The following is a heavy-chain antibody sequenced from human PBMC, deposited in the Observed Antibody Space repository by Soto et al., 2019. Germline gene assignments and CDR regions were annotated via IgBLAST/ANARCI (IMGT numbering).Heavy chain of an antibody. CDR3: ARVTLKAGNWFDP. V-gene: IGHV1-2*02. CDR1: GYTFTEYF. CDR2: INPNSRGT. Sequence: QVQLVQSGAEVKKPGASVKVSCKASGYTFTEYFIHWVRQAPGQGFEWMGWINPNSRGTNYAPKFQGRVTMTRDTSNSTAYMELRGLRSDDTAVYYCARVTLKAGNWFDPWGQGTLVTVSS. J-gene: IGHJ5*02.